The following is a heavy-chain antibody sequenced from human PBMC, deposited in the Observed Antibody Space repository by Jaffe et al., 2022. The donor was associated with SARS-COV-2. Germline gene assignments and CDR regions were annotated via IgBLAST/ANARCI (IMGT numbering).Heavy chain of an antibody. CDR1: GGSISSYY. CDR2: IYYSGST. V-gene: IGHV4-59*08. J-gene: IGHJ6*02. Sequence: QVQLQESGPGLVKPSETLSLTCTVSGGSISSYYWSWIRQPPGKGLEWIGYIYYSGSTNYNPSLKSRVTISVDTSKNQFSLKLSSVTAADTAVYYCARHGGWIAVAGTFYYYGMDVWGQGTTVTVSS. CDR3: ARHGGWIAVAGTFYYYGMDV. D-gene: IGHD6-19*01.